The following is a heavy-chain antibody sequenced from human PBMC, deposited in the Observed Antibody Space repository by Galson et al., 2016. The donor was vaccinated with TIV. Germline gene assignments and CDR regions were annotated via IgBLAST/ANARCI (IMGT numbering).Heavy chain of an antibody. CDR3: AKEENSGYYPNDAFDF. Sequence: SLRLSCAASGFTFSSYNMHWVRQAPGKGLEWVAVIAYDGSYKHYAGSVKGRFIVSRDSSKTTLDLQMNSLGAEDTALYYCAKEENSGYYPNDAFDFWGQGTMVTVS. J-gene: IGHJ3*01. CDR2: IAYDGSYK. CDR1: GFTFSSYN. D-gene: IGHD3-3*01. V-gene: IGHV3-30*18.